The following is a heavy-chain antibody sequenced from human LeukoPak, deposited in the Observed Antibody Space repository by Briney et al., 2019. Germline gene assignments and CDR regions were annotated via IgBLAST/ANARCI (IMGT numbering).Heavy chain of an antibody. Sequence: GGSLRLSCVASGFTFSIFGMHWVRQAPGKGLEWVAVLSYDGSNIYYADSVKGRFTISRDNSKNTLYLQMNSLRADDTAVYYCAKDRHYYDSSGTDYWGQGTLVTVSS. J-gene: IGHJ4*02. V-gene: IGHV3-30*18. D-gene: IGHD3-22*01. CDR3: AKDRHYYDSSGTDY. CDR2: LSYDGSNI. CDR1: GFTFSIFG.